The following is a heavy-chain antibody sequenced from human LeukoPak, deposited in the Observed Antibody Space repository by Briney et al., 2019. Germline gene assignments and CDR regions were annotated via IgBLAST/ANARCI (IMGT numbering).Heavy chain of an antibody. CDR1: GFTFSNFW. J-gene: IGHJ3*02. CDR3: ARNDKGAFDI. V-gene: IGHV3-7*04. D-gene: IGHD3-9*01. CDR2: IKKDGSEE. Sequence: GGSLRLSCAASGFTFSNFWMSWVRQPPGKGLEWVVNIKKDGSEEYYVDSVKGRFTISKDNAKNSLFLQMNSLRAEDTAVYFCARNDKGAFDIWGQGTMVTVSS.